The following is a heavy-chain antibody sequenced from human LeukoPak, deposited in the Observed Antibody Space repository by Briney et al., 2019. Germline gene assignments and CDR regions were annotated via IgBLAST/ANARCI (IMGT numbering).Heavy chain of an antibody. Sequence: PGASVKVSCKASGYTFPNYYIHWVRQAPGQGLEWMAIINPSTGGTHYAQRFQGRVTVTRDTSTSTVYMELSSLRSEATAVYYCARDLGDTSRFLWGNYFDHWGQGTLVTVSS. CDR1: GYTFPNYY. CDR2: INPSTGGT. J-gene: IGHJ4*02. V-gene: IGHV1-46*01. D-gene: IGHD6-13*01. CDR3: ARDLGDTSRFLWGNYFDH.